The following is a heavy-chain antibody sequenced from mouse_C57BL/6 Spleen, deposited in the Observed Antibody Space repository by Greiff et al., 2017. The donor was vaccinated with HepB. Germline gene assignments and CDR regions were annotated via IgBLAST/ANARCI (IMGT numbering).Heavy chain of an antibody. CDR3: ATTGTSGYFDY. V-gene: IGHV1-52*01. J-gene: IGHJ2*01. D-gene: IGHD4-1*02. CDR2: IDPSDSET. Sequence: QVQLQQPGAELVRPGSSVKLSCKASGYTFTSYWMHWVKQRPIQGLEWIGNIDPSDSETHYNQKFKDKATLTVDKSSSTAYMQLSSLTSEDSAVYYCATTGTSGYFDYWGQGTTLTVSS. CDR1: GYTFTSYW.